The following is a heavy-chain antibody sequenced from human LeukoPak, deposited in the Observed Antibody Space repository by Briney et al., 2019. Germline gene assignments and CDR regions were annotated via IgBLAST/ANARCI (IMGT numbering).Heavy chain of an antibody. Sequence: SETLSLTCTVSGGSISSSSYYWGWIRQPPGKGLEWIGSIYYSGSTYYNPSLKSRVTISVDTSKNQFSLKLSSVTAADTAVYYCARDQVTMVRGVKYYYGMDVWGQGTTVTVSS. V-gene: IGHV4-39*07. J-gene: IGHJ6*02. CDR3: ARDQVTMVRGVKYYYGMDV. D-gene: IGHD3-10*01. CDR2: IYYSGST. CDR1: GGSISSSSYY.